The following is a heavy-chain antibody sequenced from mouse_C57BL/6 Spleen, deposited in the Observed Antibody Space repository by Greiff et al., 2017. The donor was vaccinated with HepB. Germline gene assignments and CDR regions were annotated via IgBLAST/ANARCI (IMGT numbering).Heavy chain of an antibody. Sequence: VQGVESGAELARPVASVKMSCKASGYTFTSYTMHWVKQRPGQGLEWIGYINPSSGYTKYNQKFKDKATLTADKTSSTAYMQLSSLTSEDSAVYYCARLGPYAMDYWGQGTSVTVSS. J-gene: IGHJ4*01. CDR3: ARLGPYAMDY. CDR2: INPSSGYT. V-gene: IGHV1-4*01. CDR1: GYTFTSYT. D-gene: IGHD4-1*01.